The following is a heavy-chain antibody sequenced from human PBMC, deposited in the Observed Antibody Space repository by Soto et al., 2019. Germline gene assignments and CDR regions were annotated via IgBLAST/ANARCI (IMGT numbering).Heavy chain of an antibody. CDR2: INSDGSST. Sequence: GGSLRLSCAASGFTFSSYWMHWVRQAPGKGLVWVSRINSDGSSTSYADSVKGRFTISRDNAKNTLYLQMNSLRAEDTAVYYCASVYDILTGYYIGYWGQGTLVIVSS. J-gene: IGHJ4*02. CDR1: GFTFSSYW. V-gene: IGHV3-74*01. D-gene: IGHD3-9*01. CDR3: ASVYDILTGYYIGY.